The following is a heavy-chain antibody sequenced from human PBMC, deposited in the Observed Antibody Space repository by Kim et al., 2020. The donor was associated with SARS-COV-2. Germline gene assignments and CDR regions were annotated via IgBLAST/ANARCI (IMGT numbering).Heavy chain of an antibody. J-gene: IGHJ4*02. CDR3: ASALPDFDYGDKYYFDY. Sequence: GGSLRLSCAASGLTFSNYYMNWVRQAPGKGLEWVANINEDGSERTYVDSVKGRFTISRDNAKNSLYLQMNSLRAEDTAMYYCASALPDFDYGDKYYFDYWGQGTLVTVSS. CDR1: GLTFSNYY. V-gene: IGHV3-7*01. CDR2: INEDGSER. D-gene: IGHD4-17*01.